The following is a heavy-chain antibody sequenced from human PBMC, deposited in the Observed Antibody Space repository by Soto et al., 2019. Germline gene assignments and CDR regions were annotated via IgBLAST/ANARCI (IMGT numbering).Heavy chain of an antibody. V-gene: IGHV3-23*01. Sequence: PGGSLRLSCAASGFTFSSYAMSWVRQAPGKGLEWVSAISGSGGSTYYADSVKGRFTISRDNSKNTLYLQMNSLRAEDTAVYYCAKEAPYGSGSYVEYYYYGMDVWGQGTTVTVSS. CDR1: GFTFSSYA. J-gene: IGHJ6*02. CDR2: ISGSGGST. CDR3: AKEAPYGSGSYVEYYYYGMDV. D-gene: IGHD3-10*01.